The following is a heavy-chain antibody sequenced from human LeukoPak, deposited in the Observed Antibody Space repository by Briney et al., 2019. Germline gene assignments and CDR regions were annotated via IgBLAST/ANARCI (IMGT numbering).Heavy chain of an antibody. J-gene: IGHJ4*02. CDR1: GGSISSSSYY. CDR3: ARHPVRIAVAGNVDY. D-gene: IGHD6-19*01. V-gene: IGHV4-39*01. Sequence: SETLSLTCTVSGGSISSSSYYWGWIRQPPGKGLEWIGSIYYSGSTYYNPSLKSRVTISVDTSKNQFSLKLSSVTAADTAVYCCARHPVRIAVAGNVDYWGQGTLVTVSS. CDR2: IYYSGST.